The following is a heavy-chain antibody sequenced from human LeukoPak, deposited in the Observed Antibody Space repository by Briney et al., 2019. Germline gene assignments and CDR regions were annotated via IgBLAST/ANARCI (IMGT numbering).Heavy chain of an antibody. Sequence: GRSLRLSCAASGFTFSSYGMHWVRQAPGKGLEWVAVISYDGSNKYYADSVKGRFTISRDNSKNTLYLQMNSLRAEDTAVYYCAKQAAIPFGWFDPWGQGTLVTVSP. J-gene: IGHJ5*02. V-gene: IGHV3-30*18. CDR2: ISYDGSNK. CDR3: AKQAAIPFGWFDP. D-gene: IGHD2-2*02. CDR1: GFTFSSYG.